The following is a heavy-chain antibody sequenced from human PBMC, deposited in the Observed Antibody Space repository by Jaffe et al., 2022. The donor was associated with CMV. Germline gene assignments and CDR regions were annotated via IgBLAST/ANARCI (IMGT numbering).Heavy chain of an antibody. CDR2: IYYSGST. CDR3: ASSPTKMEMVVFDWYFDL. V-gene: IGHV4-59*08. CDR1: GGSISSYY. J-gene: IGHJ2*01. Sequence: QVQLQESGPGLVKPSETLSLTCTVSGGSISSYYWSWIRQPPGKGLEWIGYIYYSGSTNYNPSLKSRVTISVDTSKNQFSLKLSSVTAADTAVYYCASSPTKMEMVVFDWYFDLWGRGTLVTVSS. D-gene: IGHD2-15*01.